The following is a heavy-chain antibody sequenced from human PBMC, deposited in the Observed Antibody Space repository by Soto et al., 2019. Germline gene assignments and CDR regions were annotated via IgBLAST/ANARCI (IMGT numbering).Heavy chain of an antibody. CDR2: ISGSGGST. Sequence: PGGSLRLSCAASGFTFSSYAMSWVRQAPGKGLEWVSAISGSGGSTYYADSVKGRFTISRDNSKNTLYLQMNSLRAEDTAVYYCAKDGGDIVVVPAAMSYFDFWGQGTLVTVSS. CDR1: GFTFSSYA. D-gene: IGHD2-2*01. V-gene: IGHV3-23*01. CDR3: AKDGGDIVVVPAAMSYFDF. J-gene: IGHJ4*02.